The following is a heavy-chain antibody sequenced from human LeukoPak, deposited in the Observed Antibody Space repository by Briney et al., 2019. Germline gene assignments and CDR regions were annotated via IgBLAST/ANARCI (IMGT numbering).Heavy chain of an antibody. CDR3: ANDYGSGSRTYYYYGMDV. V-gene: IGHV3-7*01. J-gene: IGHJ6*02. Sequence: GGSLRLSCVASGFTLSSYWTSWVRQAPGKGLEWLANIKQDGSEKYYVDSVKGRFTISRDNAKNSLYLQMNSLRAEDTAVYYCANDYGSGSRTYYYYGMDVWGQGTTVTVSS. D-gene: IGHD3-10*01. CDR2: IKQDGSEK. CDR1: GFTLSSYW.